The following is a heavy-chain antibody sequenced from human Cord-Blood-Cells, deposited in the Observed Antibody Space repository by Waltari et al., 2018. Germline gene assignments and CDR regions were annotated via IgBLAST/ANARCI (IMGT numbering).Heavy chain of an antibody. V-gene: IGHV1-2*04. J-gene: IGHJ3*02. CDR3: ARASITGDDAFDI. CDR2: INPNSGGT. Sequence: QVQLVQSGAEVKKPGASVKVSCKASGYTFTGYYMPWVRQAPGKGLEWMGWINPNSGGTNYAQKFQGWVTMTRDTSISTAYMELSRLRSDDTAVYYCARASITGDDAFDIWGQGTMVTVSS. CDR1: GYTFTGYY. D-gene: IGHD7-27*01.